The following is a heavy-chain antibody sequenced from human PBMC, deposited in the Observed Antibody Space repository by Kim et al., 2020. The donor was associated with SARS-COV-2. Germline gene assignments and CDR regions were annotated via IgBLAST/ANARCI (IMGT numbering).Heavy chain of an antibody. CDR3: ARGRQRGGYYYGMDV. V-gene: IGHV1-69*13. CDR2: IIPIFGTA. CDR1: GGTFSSYA. Sequence: SVKVSCKASGGTFSSYAISWVRQAPGQGLEWMGGIIPIFGTANYAQKFQGRVTITADEYTSTAYMELSSLRSEDTAVYYCARGRQRGGYYYGMDVWGQGTTVTVSS. D-gene: IGHD6-25*01. J-gene: IGHJ6*02.